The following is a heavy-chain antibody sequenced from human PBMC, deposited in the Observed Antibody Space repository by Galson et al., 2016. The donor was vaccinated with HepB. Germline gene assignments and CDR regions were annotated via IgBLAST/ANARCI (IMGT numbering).Heavy chain of an antibody. J-gene: IGHJ6*02. CDR3: AREDSGWYGHYGMDV. Sequence: SLRLSCAASGFTFTEHYMTWIRQAPGKGLGWVSYISSSGSYTNYADSVKGRFTISRDNARKSLYLQMNSLRPDDTAVYYCAREDSGWYGHYGMDVWGQGTTVTVSS. CDR2: ISSSGSYT. V-gene: IGHV3-11*06. CDR1: GFTFTEHY. D-gene: IGHD6-13*01.